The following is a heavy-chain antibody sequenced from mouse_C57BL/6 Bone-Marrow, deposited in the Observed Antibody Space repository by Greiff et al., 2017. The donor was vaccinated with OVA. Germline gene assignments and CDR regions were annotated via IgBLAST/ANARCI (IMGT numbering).Heavy chain of an antibody. V-gene: IGHV1-26*01. J-gene: IGHJ2*01. Sequence: VQLQQSGPELVKPGASVKISCKASGYTFTDYYMNWVKQSHGKSLEWIGDINPNNGGTSYNQKFKGKATLTVDKSSSTAYMELRSLTSEDSAVYYCARYPHYYGSSQYYFDYWGQGTTLTVSS. CDR3: ARYPHYYGSSQYYFDY. CDR2: INPNNGGT. D-gene: IGHD1-1*01. CDR1: GYTFTDYY.